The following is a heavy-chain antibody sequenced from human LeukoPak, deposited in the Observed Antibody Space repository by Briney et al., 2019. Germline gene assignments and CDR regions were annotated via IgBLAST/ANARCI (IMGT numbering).Heavy chain of an antibody. V-gene: IGHV1-69*01. D-gene: IGHD2-21*01. CDR2: IIPIFGTA. J-gene: IGHJ4*02. CDR1: GGTFSSYA. Sequence: SVKVSCKSSGGTFSSYAITWVRQAPGQRLQWMGGIIPIFGTANYAQKFQGRVTITADESTSSAHMELSSLRSEDTAVYYCARDIPGGVGWGQGTLVTVSS. CDR3: ARDIPGGVG.